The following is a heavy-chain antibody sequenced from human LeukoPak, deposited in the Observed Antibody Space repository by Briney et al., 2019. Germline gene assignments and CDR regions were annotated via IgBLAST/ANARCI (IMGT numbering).Heavy chain of an antibody. V-gene: IGHV4-30-4*01. Sequence: SETLSLTCTVSGGSISSGDYYWSWIRQPPGKGLEWIGYIYYSGSTYYNPSLKSRVTISVDTSKNQFSLKLSSVTAADTAVYYCARDPRHDYSNYGEAWFDPWGQGTLVTVSS. CDR2: IYYSGST. CDR1: GGSISSGDYY. D-gene: IGHD4-11*01. J-gene: IGHJ5*02. CDR3: ARDPRHDYSNYGEAWFDP.